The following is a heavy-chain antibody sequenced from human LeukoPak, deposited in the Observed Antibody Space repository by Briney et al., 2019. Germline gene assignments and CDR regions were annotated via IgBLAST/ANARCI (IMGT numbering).Heavy chain of an antibody. J-gene: IGHJ4*02. D-gene: IGHD2-21*02. CDR1: GFPFSSYS. CDR2: ISSSSSYI. CDR3: RRSSRSTASYDFDY. Sequence: GGSLRLSFAASGFPFSSYSVNWVRPAPGEGLEWVSSISSSSSYIYYADSVKGRFTISRDNAKNSLYLQMNSLRAEDTSVYYCRRSSRSTASYDFDYWGQGTLVTVSS. V-gene: IGHV3-21*01.